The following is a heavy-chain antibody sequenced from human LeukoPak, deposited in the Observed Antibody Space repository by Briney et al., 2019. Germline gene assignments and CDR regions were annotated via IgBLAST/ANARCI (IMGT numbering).Heavy chain of an antibody. D-gene: IGHD2-2*01. Sequence: SETLSLTCAVSGASISGSGYYWGWIRQPPGKGLEWIGSIYYSGSTYYNPSLKSRVTISVDTSKNQFSLKLSSVTAADTAVYYCARHARIGYCSSTSCYGGLSWFDPWGQGTLVTVSS. V-gene: IGHV4-39*01. CDR1: GASISGSGYY. J-gene: IGHJ5*02. CDR3: ARHARIGYCSSTSCYGGLSWFDP. CDR2: IYYSGST.